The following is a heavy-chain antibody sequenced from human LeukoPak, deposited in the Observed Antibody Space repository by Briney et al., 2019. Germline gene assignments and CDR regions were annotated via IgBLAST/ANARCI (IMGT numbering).Heavy chain of an antibody. CDR2: INPSSGTT. Sequence: ASVKVSCKASGYTFTTYYLHWARQAPGQGLEWMAIINPSSGTTNYAQRFQGRVTMTRDTSTTTAYMDLSSLRSEDTAVYYCARDGDGGNSDYWGQGTLVTVSS. CDR3: ARDGDGGNSDY. V-gene: IGHV1-46*01. D-gene: IGHD4-23*01. J-gene: IGHJ4*02. CDR1: GYTFTTYY.